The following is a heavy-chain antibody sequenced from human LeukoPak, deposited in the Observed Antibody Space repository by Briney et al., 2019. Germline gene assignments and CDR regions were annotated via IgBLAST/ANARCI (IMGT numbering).Heavy chain of an antibody. CDR3: ASDGYYGSGSYCHH. J-gene: IGHJ4*02. CDR2: ISSDGSST. Sequence: GGSLRLSCAASGFTFSSSWMHWLCQAPGKGLVWVSRISSDGSSTSYADSVKGRFTISRDNAKSTLYLQMNSLRAEDTALYFCASDGYYGSGSYCHHWGQGTLVSVSS. D-gene: IGHD3-10*01. V-gene: IGHV3-74*01. CDR1: GFTFSSSW.